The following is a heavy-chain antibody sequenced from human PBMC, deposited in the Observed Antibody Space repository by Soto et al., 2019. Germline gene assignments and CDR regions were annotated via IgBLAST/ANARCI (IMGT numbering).Heavy chain of an antibody. Sequence: QVQLQESGPGLVKPSETLSLTCTVSGGSISSYYWSWIRQPPGKGLEWIGYIYYSGSTNYNPSLKSRVTISVDTSKNQFSLKLSSVTAADTAVYYCAGRIAVAGYFDYWGQGTLVTVSS. J-gene: IGHJ4*02. V-gene: IGHV4-59*08. D-gene: IGHD6-19*01. CDR2: IYYSGST. CDR1: GGSISSYY. CDR3: AGRIAVAGYFDY.